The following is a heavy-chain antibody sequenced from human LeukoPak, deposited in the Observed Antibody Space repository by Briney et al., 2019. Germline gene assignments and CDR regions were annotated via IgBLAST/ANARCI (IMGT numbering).Heavy chain of an antibody. CDR2: ISGSGGST. Sequence: ETLSLTCAVYGGSFSGYYWSWVRQAPGKGLEWVSAISGSGGSTYYADSVKGRFTISRDNSKNTLYLQMNSLRAEDTAVYYCAKAGDYVWGSYRYCDYWGQGTLVTVSS. CDR3: AKAGDYVWGSYRYCDY. D-gene: IGHD3-16*02. CDR1: GGSFSGYY. V-gene: IGHV3-23*01. J-gene: IGHJ4*02.